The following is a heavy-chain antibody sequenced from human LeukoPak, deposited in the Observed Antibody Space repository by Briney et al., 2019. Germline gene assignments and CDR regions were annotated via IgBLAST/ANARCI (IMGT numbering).Heavy chain of an antibody. V-gene: IGHV3-30*04. CDR1: GFTFRISG. D-gene: IGHD3-10*01. Sequence: GASLRLSCATAGFTFRISGVHLLRKPPGKGLEWVALMSSDGITSYYADSEKGRFTVSNNTSNTTELLQINSLSADDTGIYYCAKDHAGSGRAFEYWGQGTLLTVSS. CDR3: AKDHAGSGRAFEY. J-gene: IGHJ4*02. CDR2: MSSDGITS.